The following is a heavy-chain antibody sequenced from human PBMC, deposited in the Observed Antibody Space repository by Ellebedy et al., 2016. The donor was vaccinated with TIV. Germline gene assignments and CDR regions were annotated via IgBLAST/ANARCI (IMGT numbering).Heavy chain of an antibody. J-gene: IGHJ3*02. CDR3: ARDRLVGYDAFDI. D-gene: IGHD6-25*01. CDR1: GFTFSSYW. CDR2: ISSDGSST. V-gene: IGHV3-74*01. Sequence: GESLKISCAASGFTFSSYWMHWVRQAPGKGLVWVSRISSDGSSTSHADSVKGRFTISRDNAENTLYLQMNSLRAEDTAVYYCARDRLVGYDAFDIWGQGTMVTVSS.